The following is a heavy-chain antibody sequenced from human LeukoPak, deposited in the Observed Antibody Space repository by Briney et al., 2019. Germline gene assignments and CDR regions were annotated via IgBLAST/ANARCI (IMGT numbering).Heavy chain of an antibody. V-gene: IGHV1-18*01. CDR3: ARLTYSSSWYTVVGYYFDY. D-gene: IGHD6-13*01. CDR2: ISAYNGNT. J-gene: IGHJ4*02. CDR1: GYTFTSYG. Sequence: ASVKVSCKASGYTFTSYGISWVRQAPGQGLEWMGWISAYNGNTNYAQKLQGRVTMTTDTSTSTAYMELRSLRSDDTAVYYCARLTYSSSWYTVVGYYFDYWGQGTLVTVPS.